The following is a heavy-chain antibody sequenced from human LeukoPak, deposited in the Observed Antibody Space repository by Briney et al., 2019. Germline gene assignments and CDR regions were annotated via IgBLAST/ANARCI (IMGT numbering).Heavy chain of an antibody. J-gene: IGHJ4*02. CDR2: INPNSGGT. CDR3: ARNMGYDFWSGYPQSILDY. Sequence: ASVKVSCKASGYTFTGYYMHWVRQAPGQGLEWMGWINPNSGGTNYAQKFQGRVTMTRDTSISTAYMELSRPRSDDTAVYYCARNMGYDFWSGYPQSILDYWGQGTLVTVSS. V-gene: IGHV1-2*02. D-gene: IGHD3-3*01. CDR1: GYTFTGYY.